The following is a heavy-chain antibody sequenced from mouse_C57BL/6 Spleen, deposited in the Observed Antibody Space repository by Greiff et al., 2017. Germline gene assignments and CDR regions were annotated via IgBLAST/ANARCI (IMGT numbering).Heavy chain of an antibody. CDR3: AREEYYY. Sequence: VKLLESGPELVKPGASVKIPCKASGYAFSSSWMNWVKQRPGKGLEWIGRIYPGDGDTNYNGKFKGKATLTADKSSSTAYMQLSSLTSEDSAVYFCAREEYYYWGQGTTLTVSS. D-gene: IGHD5-2*01. CDR1: GYAFSSSW. J-gene: IGHJ2*01. CDR2: IYPGDGDT. V-gene: IGHV1-82*01.